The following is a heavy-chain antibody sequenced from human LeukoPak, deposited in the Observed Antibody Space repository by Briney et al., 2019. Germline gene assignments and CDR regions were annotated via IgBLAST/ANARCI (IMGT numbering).Heavy chain of an antibody. CDR1: GFTFSSYA. CDR2: ISGSGGST. CDR3: AKGQGDVLDAFDI. J-gene: IGHJ3*02. D-gene: IGHD3-10*02. V-gene: IGHV3-23*01. Sequence: PGGSLRLSCAASGFTFSSYAMSWVRQAPGKGLEWVSAISGSGGSTYYADSVKGRFTISRDNSKNTLYLQMNSLGAEDTAVYYCAKGQGDVLDAFDIWGQGTMVTVSS.